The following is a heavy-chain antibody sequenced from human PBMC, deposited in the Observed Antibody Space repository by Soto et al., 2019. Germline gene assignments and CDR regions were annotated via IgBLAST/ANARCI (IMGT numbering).Heavy chain of an antibody. V-gene: IGHV3-9*01. D-gene: IGHD6-19*01. CDR1: GFIFDDYA. J-gene: IGHJ3*01. CDR3: ARAPTYSSGRDGSDC. Sequence: EVQLVESGGGLVQPGRSLRLSCVASGFIFDDYAMHWVRQVPGKGLEWVSGVNWNGCSLDYADSVRGRFTISRDNAKNSLSLQMNSLRAYDQAWYYCARAPTYSSGRDGSDCWGQGTMLTVSS. CDR2: VNWNGCSL.